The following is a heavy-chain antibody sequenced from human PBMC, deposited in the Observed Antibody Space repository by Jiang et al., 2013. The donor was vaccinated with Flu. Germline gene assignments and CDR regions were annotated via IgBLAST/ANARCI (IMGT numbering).Heavy chain of an antibody. CDR3: ARVSSSSHYYYGMDV. CDR2: MNPNSGNT. J-gene: IGHJ6*02. CDR1: GYTFTSYD. Sequence: GAEVKKPGASVKVSCKASGYTFTSYDINWVRQATGQGLEWMGWMNPNSGNTGYAQKFQGRVTMTRNTSISTAYMELSSLRSEDTAVYYCARVSSSSHYYYGMDVWGQGTTVTVSS. V-gene: IGHV1-8*01. D-gene: IGHD6-6*01.